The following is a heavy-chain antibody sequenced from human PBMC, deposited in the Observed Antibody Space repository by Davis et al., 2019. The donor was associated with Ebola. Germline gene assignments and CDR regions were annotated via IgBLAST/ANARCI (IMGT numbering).Heavy chain of an antibody. Sequence: ASVKVSCKASGYTFTGYYMHWVRQAPGQGLEWMGWINPNSGGTNYAQKFQGRVTMTRDTSISTAYMELSRLRADDTAVYYSARAYYGPINWFDPWGQGTLVTVSS. J-gene: IGHJ5*02. D-gene: IGHD3-10*01. V-gene: IGHV1-2*02. CDR1: GYTFTGYY. CDR3: ARAYYGPINWFDP. CDR2: INPNSGGT.